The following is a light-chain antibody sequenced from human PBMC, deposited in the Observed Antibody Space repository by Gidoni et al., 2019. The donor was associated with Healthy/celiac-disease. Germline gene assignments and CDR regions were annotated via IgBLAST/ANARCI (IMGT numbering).Light chain of an antibody. Sequence: DIQMTQSPSSLSASVGDRVTITCQASQDISNYLNWYEQKPGKAPKLLIYDASNLETGVTSRFSGSGSGTDFTDTISSLQPEDIATYYCQQYDNLPVTFGGGTKVEIK. CDR3: QQYDNLPVT. CDR2: DAS. J-gene: IGKJ4*01. CDR1: QDISNY. V-gene: IGKV1-33*01.